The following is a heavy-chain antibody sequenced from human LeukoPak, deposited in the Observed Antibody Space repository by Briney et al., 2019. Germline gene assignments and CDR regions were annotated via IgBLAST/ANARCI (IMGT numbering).Heavy chain of an antibody. CDR3: ASGTAMGAPLDI. Sequence: GGSLRLSCAASGFTFSSYAMHLVRQAPGKGLEWVAVISYDGSNKYYADSVKGRFTTSRDNSKNTLYLQMNSLRAEDTAVYYCASGTAMGAPLDIWGQGTMVTVSS. CDR2: ISYDGSNK. J-gene: IGHJ3*02. CDR1: GFTFSSYA. D-gene: IGHD5-18*01. V-gene: IGHV3-30-3*01.